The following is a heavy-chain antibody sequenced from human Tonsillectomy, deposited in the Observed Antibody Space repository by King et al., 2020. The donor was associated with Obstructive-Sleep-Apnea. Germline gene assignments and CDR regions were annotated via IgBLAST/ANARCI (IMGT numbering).Heavy chain of an antibody. Sequence: VQLVESGGGLVQPGGSLRLSCAASGFTFSSYWMNWVRQAPGKGLEWVANIKQDGSEKYYVDSVKGRFTISRDNAKNSMYLQMNSLRAEDTAVYYCARALLPGYSSAWPFDYWGQGTLVTVSS. CDR2: IKQDGSEK. V-gene: IGHV3-7*03. J-gene: IGHJ4*02. D-gene: IGHD6-19*01. CDR3: ARALLPGYSSAWPFDY. CDR1: GFTFSSYW.